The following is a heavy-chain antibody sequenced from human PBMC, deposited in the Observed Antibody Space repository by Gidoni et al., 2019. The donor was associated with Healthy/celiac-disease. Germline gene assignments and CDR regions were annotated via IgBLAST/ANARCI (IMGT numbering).Heavy chain of an antibody. D-gene: IGHD4-17*01. J-gene: IGHJ4*02. Sequence: VQLQPWGAGLLRHSEPLSLTCAVYGGSFSGYYWSWIRQPPGKGLEWIGEINHSGSTKYNPSLKSRVTISVDTSKNQFSLKLSSVTAADTAVYYGARGTHFYGDYYYWGQGTLVTVSS. CDR2: INHSGST. V-gene: IGHV4-34*01. CDR3: ARGTHFYGDYYY. CDR1: GGSFSGYY.